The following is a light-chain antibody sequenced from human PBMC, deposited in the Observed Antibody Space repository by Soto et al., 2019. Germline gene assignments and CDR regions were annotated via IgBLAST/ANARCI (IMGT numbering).Light chain of an antibody. Sequence: IVLTQSPATLSVSPGARASLSCRASQSVSSNYLAWFQQKPGQAPRLVISGASNRASDIPDRFSAIESWTDGTLTLSRLQPEDCEVYYGLQYGGSPHTFGQGTRL. CDR2: GAS. V-gene: IGKV3-20*01. CDR1: QSVSSNY. CDR3: LQYGGSPHT. J-gene: IGKJ5*01.